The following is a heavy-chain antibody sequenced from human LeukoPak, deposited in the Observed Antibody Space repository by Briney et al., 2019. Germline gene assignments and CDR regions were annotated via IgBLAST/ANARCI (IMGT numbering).Heavy chain of an antibody. CDR3: AKNGFTFGGLIDINFDY. CDR2: ISYDGSNK. D-gene: IGHD3-16*02. CDR1: GFNLSTYG. Sequence: PGGSLRLSCVASGFNLSTYGMHWVRQAPGKGLEWVAVISYDGSNKFYADSVKGRFTISRDNSKNTLYLQMNSLRPEDTAVYYCAKNGFTFGGLIDINFDYWGQGTLVTVSS. J-gene: IGHJ4*02. V-gene: IGHV3-30*18.